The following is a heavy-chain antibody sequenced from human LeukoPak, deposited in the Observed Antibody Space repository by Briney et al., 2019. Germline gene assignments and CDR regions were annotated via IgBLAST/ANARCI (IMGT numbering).Heavy chain of an antibody. V-gene: IGHV1-69*13. CDR1: GNSISNYA. CDR3: ARENNWFDP. CDR2: IIPIFGTA. J-gene: IGHJ5*02. Sequence: GASVKVSCKASGNSISNYAVSWVRQAPGQGFEWMGGIIPIFGTADYAQKFQGRVTITADQSTSTAYMELRSLRSDDTAVYYCARENNWFDPWGQGTLVTVSS.